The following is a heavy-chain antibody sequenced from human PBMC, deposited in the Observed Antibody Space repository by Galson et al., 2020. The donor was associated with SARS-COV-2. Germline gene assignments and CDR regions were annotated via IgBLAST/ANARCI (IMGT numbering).Heavy chain of an antibody. J-gene: IGHJ5*02. D-gene: IGHD3-3*01. CDR3: AREPTNTIFGPLTSPGSWFDP. CDR2: THNRGNT. CDR1: GGSISSNSYY. V-gene: IGHV4-39*07. Sequence: SETLSLTCTVSGGSISSNSYYWGWIRQPPGKGLEWIGSTHNRGNTYYSPALKSRVTISRDTSKNQFSLRLTSVTAADTAVYYCAREPTNTIFGPLTSPGSWFDPWGKGTLVTVSS.